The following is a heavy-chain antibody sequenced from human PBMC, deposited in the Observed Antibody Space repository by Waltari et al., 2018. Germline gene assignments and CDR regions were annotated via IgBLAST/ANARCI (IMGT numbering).Heavy chain of an antibody. Sequence: QVHLVESGGGVVQPGRSLRLSCAAFGIPFSTYVMHWVRQAPGKGLEGVAVIWSDASSEHYAEAVRGRFTVSRDNSRNTLYLQMNSMRDEDTAVYYCATERVGPEAFDIWGQGTMVTVSS. CDR2: IWSDASSE. J-gene: IGHJ3*02. V-gene: IGHV3-33*01. CDR3: ATERVGPEAFDI. CDR1: GIPFSTYV.